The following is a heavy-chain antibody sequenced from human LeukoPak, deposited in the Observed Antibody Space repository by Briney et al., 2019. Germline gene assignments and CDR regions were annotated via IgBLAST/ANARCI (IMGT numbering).Heavy chain of an antibody. CDR2: IYYSGST. CDR1: GGSISGYY. D-gene: IGHD2-8*01. J-gene: IGHJ1*01. CDR3: ARIGVGGHFQH. V-gene: IGHV4-59*01. Sequence: SETLSLTRTVSGGSISGYYWSWIRQPPGKGLEWIGYIYYSGSTNYNPSLKSRVTISVDTSKNQVSLKVSSVTAADTAVYYCARIGVGGHFQHWGQGTLVTVSS.